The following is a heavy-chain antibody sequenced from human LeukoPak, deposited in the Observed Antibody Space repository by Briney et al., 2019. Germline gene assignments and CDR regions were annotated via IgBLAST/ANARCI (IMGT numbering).Heavy chain of an antibody. J-gene: IGHJ4*02. Sequence: GGSLRLSCAASGFTFSSYSMNWVRQAPGKGLQWVSCISSSSSTIYYADSVKGRFTISRDNAKNSLYLQMNSLRAEDTAVYYCARDLGETYYDFWSGYPGYWGQGTLVTVSS. V-gene: IGHV3-48*01. CDR1: GFTFSSYS. CDR2: ISSSSSTI. D-gene: IGHD3-3*01. CDR3: ARDLGETYYDFWSGYPGY.